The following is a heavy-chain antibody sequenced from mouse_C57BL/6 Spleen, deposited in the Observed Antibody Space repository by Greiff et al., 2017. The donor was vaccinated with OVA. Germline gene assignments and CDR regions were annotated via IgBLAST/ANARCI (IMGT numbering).Heavy chain of an antibody. CDR3: APHYYGSSRFAY. CDR2: IYPGDGDT. V-gene: IGHV1-82*01. D-gene: IGHD1-1*01. CDR1: GYAFSSSW. Sequence: VQLQQSGPELVKPGASVKISCKASGYAFSSSWMNWVKQRPGKGLEWIGRIYPGDGDTNYNGKFKGKATLNADKSSSTAYMQLSSLTSEDSAVYFWAPHYYGSSRFAYWGQGTLVTVSA. J-gene: IGHJ3*01.